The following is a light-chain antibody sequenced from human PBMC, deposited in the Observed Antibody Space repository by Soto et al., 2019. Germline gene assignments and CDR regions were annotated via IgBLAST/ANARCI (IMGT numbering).Light chain of an antibody. CDR2: GAS. CDR1: QSVSSY. J-gene: IGKJ4*01. Sequence: EIVLTQSPGTLSLSPGERATLSYRASQSVSSYLAWYQQKPGQAPRLLIHGASSRATGIPDRFSGSGSGTDFTLTISRLEPEDFAVYYCQQYGSSARTFGGGTKVEIK. V-gene: IGKV3-20*01. CDR3: QQYGSSART.